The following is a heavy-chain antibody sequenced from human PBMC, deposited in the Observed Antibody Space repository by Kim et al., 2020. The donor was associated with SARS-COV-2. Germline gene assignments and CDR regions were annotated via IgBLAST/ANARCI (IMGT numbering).Heavy chain of an antibody. V-gene: IGHV3-30*01. Sequence: GRFTISRDSSKNALYLQMNSLRAEDTAVYYCARGGCSENDFWSGNGAFDIWGQGTMVTVSS. D-gene: IGHD3-3*01. CDR3: ARGGCSENDFWSGNGAFDI. J-gene: IGHJ3*02.